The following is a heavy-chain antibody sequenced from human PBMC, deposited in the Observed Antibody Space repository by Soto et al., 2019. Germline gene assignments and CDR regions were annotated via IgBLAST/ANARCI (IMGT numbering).Heavy chain of an antibody. V-gene: IGHV1-18*01. J-gene: IGHJ5*02. Sequence: QVQLVQSGAEVKKPGASVKVSCKASGYTFTSYGISWVRQAPGQGLEWMGWISAYNGNTNYAQKLQGRVTMTTDTSTXXAXMXXRSLRSDDTAVYYCARAADYYDSSGYYSEEGWFDPWGQGTLVTVSS. CDR3: ARAADYYDSSGYYSEEGWFDP. CDR2: ISAYNGNT. D-gene: IGHD3-22*01. CDR1: GYTFTSYG.